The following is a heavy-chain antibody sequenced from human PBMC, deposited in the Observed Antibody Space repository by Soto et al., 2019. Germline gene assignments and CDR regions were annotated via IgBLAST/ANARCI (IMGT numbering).Heavy chain of an antibody. CDR3: AKDYSTVTTDPLSVVLFDY. D-gene: IGHD4-17*01. J-gene: IGHJ4*02. V-gene: IGHV3-23*01. CDR1: GFTFSSYA. CDR2: ITSDGRT. Sequence: GGSLRLSCAASGFTFSSYAMSWVRQAPGKGLEWVSIITSDGRTYYADSVKGRFTISRDNSKNTVYLQMNSLRAEDTAVYYCAKDYSTVTTDPLSVVLFDYWGQGTLVTVSS.